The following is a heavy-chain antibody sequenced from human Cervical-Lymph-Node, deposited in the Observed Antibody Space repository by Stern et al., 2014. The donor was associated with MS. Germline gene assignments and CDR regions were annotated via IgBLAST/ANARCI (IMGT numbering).Heavy chain of an antibody. D-gene: IGHD1-26*01. J-gene: IGHJ1*01. CDR2: IRPSTGTA. Sequence: QVQLVQSGPEVKKPGSSVKVSCKASGSTLRFFTVNWMRQAPGPGLEWMGDIRPSTGTANFAQKFQDRVTITADESTNTAYMELSSLTSEDTALYYCARTSSGIEGHEHFYHWGQGTLVTVSS. CDR3: ARTSSGIEGHEHFYH. CDR1: GSTLRFFT. V-gene: IGHV1-69*01.